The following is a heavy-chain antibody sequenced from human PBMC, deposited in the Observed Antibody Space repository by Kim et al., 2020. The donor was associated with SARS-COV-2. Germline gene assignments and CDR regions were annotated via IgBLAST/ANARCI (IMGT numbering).Heavy chain of an antibody. V-gene: IGHV4-59*01. Sequence: SETLSLTCTVSGGSISSYYWSWIRQPPGKGLEWIGYIYYSGSTNYNPSLKSRVTISVDTSKNQFSLKLSSVTAADTAVYYCAGLVVGDIVVENWFDPWGQGTLVTVSS. CDR1: GGSISSYY. D-gene: IGHD2-2*01. CDR2: IYYSGST. CDR3: AGLVVGDIVVENWFDP. J-gene: IGHJ5*02.